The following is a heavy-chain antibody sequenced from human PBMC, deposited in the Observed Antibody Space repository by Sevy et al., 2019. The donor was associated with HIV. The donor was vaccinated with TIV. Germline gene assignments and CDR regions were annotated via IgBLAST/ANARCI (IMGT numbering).Heavy chain of an antibody. Sequence: GESLKISCRASGYDFANNWIGWVRQMPGEGVEWMGIIYPGDSDTRYTPSFEGRVTISADKSVNTAYLQWSSLKAPDTATYYCARPVGYAASWGQGTLVTVSS. D-gene: IGHD5-12*01. J-gene: IGHJ5*02. V-gene: IGHV5-51*01. CDR1: GYDFANNW. CDR2: IYPGDSDT. CDR3: ARPVGYAAS.